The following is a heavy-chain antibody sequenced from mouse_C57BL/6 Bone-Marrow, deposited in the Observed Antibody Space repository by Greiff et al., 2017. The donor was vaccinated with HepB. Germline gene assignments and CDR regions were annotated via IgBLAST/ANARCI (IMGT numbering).Heavy chain of an antibody. CDR3: TFYYGSSTPYWYFDV. D-gene: IGHD1-1*01. J-gene: IGHJ1*03. V-gene: IGHV14-1*01. Sequence: EVHLVESGAELVRPGASVKLSCTASGFNIKDYYMHWVKQRPEQGLEWIGRIDPEDCDTEYAPKFQGKATMTADTSSNTAYLQLSSLTSEDTAVYYCTFYYGSSTPYWYFDVWGTGTTVTVSS. CDR1: GFNIKDYY. CDR2: IDPEDCDT.